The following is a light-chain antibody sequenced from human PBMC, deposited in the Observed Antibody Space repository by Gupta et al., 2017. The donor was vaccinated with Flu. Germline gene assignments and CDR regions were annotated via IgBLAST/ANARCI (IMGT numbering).Light chain of an antibody. V-gene: IGKV1-5*03. CDR3: QQHNNYEV. Sequence: DIQMTQSPSTLSASVGDRVTITCRASQSIGSWLAWYQQKPGKAPKLLLYKASRLESGVPSRFSGSGSGTEFTLTSNRRQPDDFATYYCQQHNNYEVFGHGTKVDIK. CDR1: QSIGSW. J-gene: IGKJ3*01. CDR2: KAS.